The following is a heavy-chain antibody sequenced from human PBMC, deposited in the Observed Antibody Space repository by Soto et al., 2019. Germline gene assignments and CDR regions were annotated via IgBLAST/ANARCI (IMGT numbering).Heavy chain of an antibody. J-gene: IGHJ5*02. CDR2: MNPNSGNT. Sequence: AXVKVSCKAAESTFINYDISWVRQATGQGLEWIGWMNPNSGNTGYALKFQGRVSMTRNTSIYTVYLELSSLASDDTAVYYCVRMASSGTLNWFDPWGQGTLVTVSS. D-gene: IGHD1-1*01. CDR1: ESTFINYD. CDR3: VRMASSGTLNWFDP. V-gene: IGHV1-8*01.